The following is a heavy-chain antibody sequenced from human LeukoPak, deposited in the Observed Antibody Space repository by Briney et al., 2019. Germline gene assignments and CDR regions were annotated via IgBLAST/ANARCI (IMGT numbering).Heavy chain of an antibody. J-gene: IGHJ3*02. V-gene: IGHV4-39*01. CDR2: IYYSGST. Sequence: SETLSLTCTVSGCSISSSSYYWGWIRQPPGKGLEWIGSIYYSGSTYYNPSLKSRVTISVDTSKNQFSLKLSSVTAADTAVYYCAAFRGSPIDIGGQGTMVTVSS. D-gene: IGHD3-10*01. CDR3: AAFRGSPIDI. CDR1: GCSISSSSYY.